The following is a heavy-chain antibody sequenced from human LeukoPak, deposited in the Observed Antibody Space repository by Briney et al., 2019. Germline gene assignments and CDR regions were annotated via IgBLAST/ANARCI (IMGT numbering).Heavy chain of an antibody. CDR3: ARDYQGGDGYNFPDY. CDR2: IIPIFGIA. CDR1: GGTFSSYA. V-gene: IGHV1-69*04. J-gene: IGHJ4*02. Sequence: ASVKVSCKASGGTFSSYAISWVRHAPGQGLEWMGRIIPIFGIANYAQKFQGRVTSTADKSTSTAYMELSSLRSEDTAVYYCARDYQGGDGYNFPDYWGQGTLVTVSS. D-gene: IGHD5-24*01.